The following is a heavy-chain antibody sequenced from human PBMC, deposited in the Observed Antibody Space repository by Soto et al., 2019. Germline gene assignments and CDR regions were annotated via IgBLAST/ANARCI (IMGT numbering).Heavy chain of an antibody. J-gene: IGHJ5*02. CDR1: DGSISSYY. CDR3: ASMAARWWFDP. Sequence: SETLSLTCTVSDGSISSYYWSWIRQPPGKGLEWIGYIYYSGSTNYNPSLKSRVTISVGTSKNQFSLKLSSVTAADTAVYYCASMAARWWFDPWGQGTLVTVSS. CDR2: IYYSGST. V-gene: IGHV4-59*01. D-gene: IGHD6-6*01.